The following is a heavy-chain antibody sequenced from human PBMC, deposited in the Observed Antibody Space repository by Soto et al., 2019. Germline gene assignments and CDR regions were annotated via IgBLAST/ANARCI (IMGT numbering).Heavy chain of an antibody. CDR1: GASISGFY. V-gene: IGHV4-4*07. J-gene: IGHJ5*02. D-gene: IGHD1-1*01. Sequence: SETLSVTCTVSGASISGFYWSWIRKSAGKGLEWIGRIYATGTTDYNPSLKRRVMMSVDTSKKQFSLKLRSVTAADTAVYYCVRDGTKTLRDWFDPWGQGISVTVSS. CDR3: VRDGTKTLRDWFDP. CDR2: IYATGTT.